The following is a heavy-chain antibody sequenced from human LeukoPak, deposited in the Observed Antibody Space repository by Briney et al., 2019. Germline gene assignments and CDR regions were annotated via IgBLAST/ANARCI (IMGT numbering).Heavy chain of an antibody. CDR1: GFTFSSYA. CDR3: ARDGGATTNSVGYFDY. Sequence: GGSLKLSCAASGFTFSSYAMHWVRQAPGKGLEWVAVISYDGSNKYYADSVKGRFTISRDNSKNTLYLQMNSLRAEDTAVYCCARDGGATTNSVGYFDYWGQGTLVTVSS. V-gene: IGHV3-30*04. J-gene: IGHJ4*02. CDR2: ISYDGSNK. D-gene: IGHD5-12*01.